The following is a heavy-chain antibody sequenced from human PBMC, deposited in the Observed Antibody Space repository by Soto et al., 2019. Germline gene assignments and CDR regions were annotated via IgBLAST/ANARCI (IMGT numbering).Heavy chain of an antibody. D-gene: IGHD2-21*02. J-gene: IGHJ6*02. Sequence: SETLSLTCTVSGGSMNSEHYHWTWIRHAPGKGLEWIGYIHYTGSVQYNPSLQSRVTMSVDTSKNVFSLNLSSVTAADTAVYFCVREDDGGDRDYYGLDVWGQGTTVTVSS. CDR1: GGSMNSEHYH. CDR3: VREDDGGDRDYYGLDV. CDR2: IHYTGSV. V-gene: IGHV4-30-4*01.